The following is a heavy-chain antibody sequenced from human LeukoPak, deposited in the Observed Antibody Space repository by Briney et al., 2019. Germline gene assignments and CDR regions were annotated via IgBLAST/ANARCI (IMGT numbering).Heavy chain of an antibody. Sequence: SETLSLTCTVSGGSVSSYYWSWIRQPPGKGLEWIGYIKSSGSSNYNPSLKSRVTILMDTSKNQFSLRLNFVTAADTAVYYCARDGTVATNWFDPWGQGTLVTVSS. D-gene: IGHD5-12*01. CDR1: GGSVSSYY. CDR2: IKSSGSS. CDR3: ARDGTVATNWFDP. J-gene: IGHJ5*02. V-gene: IGHV4-59*02.